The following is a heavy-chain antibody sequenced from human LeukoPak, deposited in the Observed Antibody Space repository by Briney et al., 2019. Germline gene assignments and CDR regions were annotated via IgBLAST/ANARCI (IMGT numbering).Heavy chain of an antibody. CDR2: ISSSSSYI. Sequence: GGSLRLSCVASGFTFSTYNMNWVRQAPGKGLEWVSSISSSSSYIYYADSVKGRFTISRDNAKNSLYLQMNSLRAEDTAVYYCARTHYGDSYFDYWGQGTLVTVSS. V-gene: IGHV3-21*01. CDR1: GFTFSTYN. D-gene: IGHD4-17*01. CDR3: ARTHYGDSYFDY. J-gene: IGHJ4*02.